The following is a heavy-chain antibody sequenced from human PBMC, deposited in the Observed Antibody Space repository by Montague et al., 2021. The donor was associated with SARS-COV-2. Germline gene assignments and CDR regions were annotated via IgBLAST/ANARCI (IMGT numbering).Heavy chain of an antibody. D-gene: IGHD6-19*01. CDR2: TYYRSKWYV. V-gene: IGHV6-1*01. J-gene: IGHJ5*02. CDR3: ARSKLLRSGYSSGWYGPGWFDP. CDR1: GDSVSSNSGA. Sequence: CAISGDSVSSNSGAWNWIRLSPSRGLEWLGRTYYRSKWYVDYAGSVRSRITINPDTSKNQFSLLMSSVTPDDTAVYYCARSKLLRSGYSSGWYGPGWFDPWGQGTPVTVSS.